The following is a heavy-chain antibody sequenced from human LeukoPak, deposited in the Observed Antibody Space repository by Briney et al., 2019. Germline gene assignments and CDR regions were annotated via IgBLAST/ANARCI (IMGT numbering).Heavy chain of an antibody. CDR2: ISSSGSTI. J-gene: IGHJ4*02. Sequence: PGGSLRLSCAASGFTFSSYEMNWVRQAPGKGLGWGSYISSSGSTIYYADSVKGRFTISRDNAKNSLYLQMNSLRAEDTAVYYCASFPTRPTSGWYGRSYWGQGTLVTVSS. CDR1: GFTFSSYE. V-gene: IGHV3-48*03. D-gene: IGHD6-19*01. CDR3: ASFPTRPTSGWYGRSY.